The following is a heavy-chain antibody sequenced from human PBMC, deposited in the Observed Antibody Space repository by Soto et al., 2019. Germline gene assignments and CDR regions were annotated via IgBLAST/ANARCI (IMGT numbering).Heavy chain of an antibody. D-gene: IGHD3-3*01. V-gene: IGHV3-23*01. J-gene: IGHJ4*02. CDR2: TSGSGGTT. CDR3: AKARITIFGVTQEFDY. Sequence: EVQLLESGGGLVQPGGSLRLSCAASGFTFTTYAMSWVRQAPGKGLEWVSGTSGSGGTTHYTDSVKGRFTISRDNSKNTLYLQMNSLRAEDTAVYYCAKARITIFGVTQEFDYGGEGTLVTVSS. CDR1: GFTFTTYA.